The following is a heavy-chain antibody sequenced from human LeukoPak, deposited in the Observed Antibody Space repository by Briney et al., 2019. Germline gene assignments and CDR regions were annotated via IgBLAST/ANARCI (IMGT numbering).Heavy chain of an antibody. CDR1: GFTLRSYT. Sequence: GGSLRLSCAASGFTLRSYTMNWVRQAPGKGLEWVSSIGISSNKIYYADSVKGRFIISRDNAKNTLYLQMNSLRAEDTAVYYCARAATHYYYYYGMDVWGQGTTVTVSS. D-gene: IGHD2-15*01. J-gene: IGHJ6*02. V-gene: IGHV3-21*01. CDR3: ARAATHYYYYYGMDV. CDR2: IGISSNKI.